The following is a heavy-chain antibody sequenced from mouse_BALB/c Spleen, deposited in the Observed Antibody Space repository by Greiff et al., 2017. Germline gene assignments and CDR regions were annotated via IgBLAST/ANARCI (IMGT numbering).Heavy chain of an antibody. V-gene: IGHV5-4*02. Sequence: EVMLVESGGGLVKPGGSLKLSCAASGFTFSDYYMYWVRQTPEKRLEWVATISDGGSYTYYPDSVKGRFTISRDNAKNNLYLQMSSLKSEDTAMYYCARGLPSYAMDYWGQGTSVTVSS. CDR1: GFTFSDYY. D-gene: IGHD6-2*01. CDR3: ARGLPSYAMDY. CDR2: ISDGGSYT. J-gene: IGHJ4*01.